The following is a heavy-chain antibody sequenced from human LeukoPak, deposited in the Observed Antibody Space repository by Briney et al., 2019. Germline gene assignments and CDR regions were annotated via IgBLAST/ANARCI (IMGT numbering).Heavy chain of an antibody. D-gene: IGHD3-10*01. CDR1: GGSISSYY. V-gene: IGHV4-59*08. J-gene: IGHJ5*02. CDR2: IHYSGST. Sequence: SETLPLTCTVSGGSISSYYWSWIRQPPGKGLEWIGYIHYSGSTNYNPSVKSRVTISVDTSKNQFSLRLSSVTAADTAVYYCARLEGYYGSGSTNWFDPWGQGTLVTVSS. CDR3: ARLEGYYGSGSTNWFDP.